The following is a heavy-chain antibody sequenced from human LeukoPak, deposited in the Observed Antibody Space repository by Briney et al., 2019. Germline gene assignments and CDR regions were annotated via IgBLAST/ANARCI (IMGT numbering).Heavy chain of an antibody. CDR1: GFIFSSHA. D-gene: IGHD3-22*01. V-gene: IGHV3-21*01. Sequence: PGGSLRLSCAASGFIFSSHAMHWVRQAPGKGLEWVSSISRGSDHVFYADSMKGRFTISRDNAKNSLYLQMNSLGAEDTAVYYCARPYDTRGYFPDYWGQGTLVTVSS. CDR3: ARPYDTRGYFPDY. J-gene: IGHJ4*02. CDR2: ISRGSDHV.